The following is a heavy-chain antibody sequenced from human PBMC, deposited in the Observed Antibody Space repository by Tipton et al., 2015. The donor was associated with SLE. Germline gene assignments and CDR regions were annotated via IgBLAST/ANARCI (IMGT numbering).Heavy chain of an antibody. CDR3: ARTPYSSTWITHAFDI. V-gene: IGHV4-59*06. D-gene: IGHD6-13*01. CDR2: IDYSGIT. CDR1: GGSISSHY. Sequence: TLSLTCTVSGGSISSHYWSWIRQPPGKGLEWIGYIDYSGITYYHPSLRSRLSISIDTSKNQFSLKLSSVTAADTAVYYCARTPYSSTWITHAFDIWGHGTVVTVSS. J-gene: IGHJ3*02.